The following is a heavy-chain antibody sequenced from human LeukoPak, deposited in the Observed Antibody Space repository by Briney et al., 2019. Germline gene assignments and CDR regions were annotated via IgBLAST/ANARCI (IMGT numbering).Heavy chain of an antibody. CDR2: ISYDGSNK. V-gene: IGHV3-30*18. J-gene: IGHJ3*02. CDR1: GFTFCNYS. D-gene: IGHD3-10*01. Sequence: GGALRLSCAASGFTFCNYSMSWVRQAPGKGVGGGAVISYDGSNKYYADSVKGRFTISRDNSKNTLYLQMNSLRAEDTAVYYCAKDRGSGSSAAFDIWGQGTMVTVSS. CDR3: AKDRGSGSSAAFDI.